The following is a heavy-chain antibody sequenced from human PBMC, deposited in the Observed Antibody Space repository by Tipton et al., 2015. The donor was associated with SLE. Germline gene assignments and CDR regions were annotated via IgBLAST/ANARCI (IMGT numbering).Heavy chain of an antibody. V-gene: IGHV3-33*01. CDR3: ASNYDSSGFYYFDY. CDR1: GFTFSSYG. Sequence: SLRLSCAASGFTFSSYGMHWVRQAPGKGLEWVAVIWYDGSNKYYADSVKGRFTISRDNSKNTLYLQMNSLRAEDTAVYYCASNYDSSGFYYFDYWGQGTLVTVSS. D-gene: IGHD3-22*01. CDR2: IWYDGSNK. J-gene: IGHJ4*02.